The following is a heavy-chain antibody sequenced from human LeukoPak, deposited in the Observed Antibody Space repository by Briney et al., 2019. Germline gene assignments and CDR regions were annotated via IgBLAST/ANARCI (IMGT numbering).Heavy chain of an antibody. J-gene: IGHJ4*02. D-gene: IGHD3-22*01. CDR2: IYYSGST. Sequence: SETLSLTCTVSGGSISSYYWSWIRQPSGKGLEWIGYIYYSGSTNYNPSLKSRVTMSVDTSKNQFSLKLSSVTAADTAVYYCAGVDDSSGYYLNWGQGTLVTVSS. CDR3: AGVDDSSGYYLN. CDR1: GGSISSYY. V-gene: IGHV4-59*12.